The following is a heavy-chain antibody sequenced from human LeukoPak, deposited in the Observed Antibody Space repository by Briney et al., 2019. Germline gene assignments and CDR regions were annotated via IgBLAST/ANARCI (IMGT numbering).Heavy chain of an antibody. CDR1: GYTFSSYW. V-gene: IGHV5-51*01. D-gene: IGHD2-8*01. J-gene: IGHJ6*03. CDR3: ARLAYCSNDVCYSNYYYSMDV. Sequence: PGESLKISCKGSGYTFSSYWFGWVRQMPGKGLEWMGIIYPDDSDTRYSPSFQGQVTISADKSISTAYLQWSSLKASDTAMYYCARLAYCSNDVCYSNYYYSMDVWGKGTTVTVSS. CDR2: IYPDDSDT.